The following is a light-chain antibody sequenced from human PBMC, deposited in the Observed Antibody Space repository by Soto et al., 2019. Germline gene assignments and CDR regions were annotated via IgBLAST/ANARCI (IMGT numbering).Light chain of an antibody. CDR1: QTISSW. CDR3: QHYNSYSEA. V-gene: IGKV1-5*03. CDR2: KAS. Sequence: DIQMTQSPSTLSGSVGDRVTITCRASQTISSWLAWYQQKPGKAPKLLIYKASTLKSWFPSRFSGSGSGTELPLTISSLQTDDVATYYCQHYNSYSEAFGQGTQVQLK. J-gene: IGKJ1*01.